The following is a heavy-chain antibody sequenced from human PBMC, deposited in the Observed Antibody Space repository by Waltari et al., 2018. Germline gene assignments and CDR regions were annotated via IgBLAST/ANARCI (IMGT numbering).Heavy chain of an antibody. V-gene: IGHV5-51*01. Sequence: EVQLVQSGAEVKKPGESLKISCKGSGYSFTSSWIGWVRQMPGKGRAWMGISYPVDSSTRYSPSFQGQVTIAAEKSISTADLQWSSLKASDTAMYDCARPVYDFWSGYQSPDAFDIWGQGTMVTVSS. J-gene: IGHJ3*02. CDR3: ARPVYDFWSGYQSPDAFDI. CDR2: SYPVDSST. D-gene: IGHD3-3*01. CDR1: GYSFTSSW.